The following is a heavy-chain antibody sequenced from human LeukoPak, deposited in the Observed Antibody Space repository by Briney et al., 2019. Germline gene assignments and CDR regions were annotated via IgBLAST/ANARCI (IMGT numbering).Heavy chain of an antibody. CDR3: VRLAALRGFYHYMDV. Sequence: SETLSLTCTVSGGSISGYYWSWIRQPPGKGLEWIGYIYYSGTTSYNPSLNSRVTMSVDTSKNQFSLKLSSVTAADTAVYYCVRLAALRGFYHYMDVWGKRAAVTVSS. J-gene: IGHJ6*03. D-gene: IGHD6-25*01. CDR1: GGSISGYY. CDR2: IYYSGTT. V-gene: IGHV4-59*01.